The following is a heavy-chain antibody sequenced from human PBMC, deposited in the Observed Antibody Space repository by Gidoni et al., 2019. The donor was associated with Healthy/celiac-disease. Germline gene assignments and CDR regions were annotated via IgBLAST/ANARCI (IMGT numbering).Heavy chain of an antibody. V-gene: IGHV3-30*18. Sequence: QVQLVESGGGVVQPGRSLRLSCADSGFTFSSYGMHWVRQAPGKGLEWVAVISYDGSNKYYADSVKGRFTISRDNSKNTLYLQMNSLRAEDTAVYYCAKDWVQVDVWGQGTTVTVSS. CDR1: GFTFSSYG. D-gene: IGHD3-10*01. J-gene: IGHJ6*02. CDR3: AKDWVQVDV. CDR2: ISYDGSNK.